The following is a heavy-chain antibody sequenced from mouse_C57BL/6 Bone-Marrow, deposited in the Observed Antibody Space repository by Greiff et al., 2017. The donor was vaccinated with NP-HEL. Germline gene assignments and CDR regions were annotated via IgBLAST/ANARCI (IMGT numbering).Heavy chain of an antibody. CDR1: GYTFTSYW. V-gene: IGHV1-61*01. D-gene: IGHD4-1*01. J-gene: IGHJ2*01. Sequence: QVQLQQPGAELVRPGSSVKLSCKASGYTFTSYWMDWVKQRPGQGLEWIGNIYPSDSGTHYNQKFKDKATLTVDKSSSTAYMQLSSLTSEDSAVYYCARGLGWPDYWGQGTTLTVSS. CDR2: IYPSDSGT. CDR3: ARGLGWPDY.